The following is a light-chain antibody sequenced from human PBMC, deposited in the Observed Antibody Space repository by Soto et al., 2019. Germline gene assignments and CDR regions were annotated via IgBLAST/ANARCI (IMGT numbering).Light chain of an antibody. CDR2: RNN. CDR3: AAWDDRLRGVV. V-gene: IGLV1-47*01. J-gene: IGLJ2*01. CDR1: SSNIGRNY. Sequence: QSVVTQPPSASGTPGQRVIISCSGSSSNIGRNYVYWYQQLPGTAPRLLYRNNERPSGVPDRFSGSKSGTSASLVISGLRSEDESYYYCAAWDDRLRGVVFGGGTKLTVL.